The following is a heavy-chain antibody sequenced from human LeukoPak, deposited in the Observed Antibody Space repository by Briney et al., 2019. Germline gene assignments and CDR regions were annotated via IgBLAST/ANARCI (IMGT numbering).Heavy chain of an antibody. V-gene: IGHV3-23*01. CDR2: ISGSGGST. CDR1: GFTFSSYA. Sequence: GGSLRLSCAASGFTFSSYAMSWVRQAPGKGLEWVSAISGSGGSTYCADSVKGRFTISRDNSKNTLYLQMNSPRAEDTAVYYCAKDPTPSGDWFDPWGQGTLVTVSS. J-gene: IGHJ5*02. D-gene: IGHD2-15*01. CDR3: AKDPTPSGDWFDP.